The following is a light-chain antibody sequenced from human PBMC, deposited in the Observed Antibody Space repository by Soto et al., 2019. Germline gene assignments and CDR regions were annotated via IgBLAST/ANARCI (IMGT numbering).Light chain of an antibody. V-gene: IGLV2-8*01. J-gene: IGLJ3*02. Sequence: QSVLTQPPSASGSPGQSVTISCTGTSSDVGAYNYVSWYQQYPGIAPKLMIYEVSKRPSGVPDRFSGSKSGKTASLTFSGLQPEYEADYYCTSYAGSNIWVFGGGTKLTVL. CDR1: SSDVGAYNY. CDR3: TSYAGSNIWV. CDR2: EVS.